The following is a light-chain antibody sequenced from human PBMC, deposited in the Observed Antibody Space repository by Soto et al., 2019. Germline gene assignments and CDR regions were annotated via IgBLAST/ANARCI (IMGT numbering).Light chain of an antibody. Sequence: EIVMPQSPATLSVSPGERATLSCRASQSVSSNLAWYQQKPGQAPRLLIYGASTRATGIPARFSGSGSGTEFTLTISRLEPEDFAVYYCQQYGSSPWTFGQGTKVDIK. V-gene: IGKV3-15*01. CDR2: GAS. CDR1: QSVSSN. J-gene: IGKJ1*01. CDR3: QQYGSSPWT.